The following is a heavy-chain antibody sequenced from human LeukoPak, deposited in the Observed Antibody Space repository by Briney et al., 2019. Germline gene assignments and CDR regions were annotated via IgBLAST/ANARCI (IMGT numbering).Heavy chain of an antibody. Sequence: WETLSLTCAVYGVSFSGYYWSWIRQPPGKGLEWVGEINHSGSTNYNPSLKSRDTIPGDTSKNQFSLKLSSVTAADTAVYYCARGRPTLVFGGGREYYFDYWGQGTLVTVSS. V-gene: IGHV4-34*01. CDR1: GVSFSGYY. CDR2: INHSGST. D-gene: IGHD3-10*02. CDR3: ARGRPTLVFGGGREYYFDY. J-gene: IGHJ4*02.